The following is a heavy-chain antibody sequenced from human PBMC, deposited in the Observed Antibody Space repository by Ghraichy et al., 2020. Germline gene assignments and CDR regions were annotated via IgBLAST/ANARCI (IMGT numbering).Heavy chain of an antibody. CDR1: GDSVSSSSAA. CDR2: TYYRSKWYN. Sequence: SQTLSLTCAISGDSVSSSSAAWTWIRQSPSRGLEWLGRTYYRSKWYNDYAVSVKSRITINADTSKNQFSLQLNSVTPEDTAVYYCARDRKAVTGFYYYGMGVRGQGSTVTVSS. D-gene: IGHD6-19*01. CDR3: ARDRKAVTGFYYYGMGV. V-gene: IGHV6-1*01. J-gene: IGHJ6*02.